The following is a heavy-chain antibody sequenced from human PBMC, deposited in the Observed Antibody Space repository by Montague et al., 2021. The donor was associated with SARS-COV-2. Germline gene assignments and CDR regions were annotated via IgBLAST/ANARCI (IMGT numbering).Heavy chain of an antibody. V-gene: IGHV4-59*08. CDR3: ARHSRRISSSWSEGYFDY. J-gene: IGHJ4*02. Sequence: SETLSLTCTVSGGSISSYYWSWIRQPPGTGLEWIGYIYYSGSTNYNPSLKSRVTISVDTSKNQFSLKLSSVTAADTAVYYCARHSRRISSSWSEGYFDYWGQGTRVTVSS. CDR2: IYYSGST. D-gene: IGHD6-13*01. CDR1: GGSISSYY.